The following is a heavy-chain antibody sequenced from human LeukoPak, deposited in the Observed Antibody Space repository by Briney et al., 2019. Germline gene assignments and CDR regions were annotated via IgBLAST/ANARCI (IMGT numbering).Heavy chain of an antibody. Sequence: SGGSLRLSCAASGFTFSSYSMNWVRQAPGKGLEWVSSISSSSSYIYYADSVKGRFTISRDNAKNSLYLQMNSLRAEDTAVYYCARGYYYDSSGYYYEVLDYWGQGTLVTVSS. V-gene: IGHV3-21*01. CDR2: ISSSSSYI. CDR3: ARGYYYDSSGYYYEVLDY. D-gene: IGHD3-22*01. J-gene: IGHJ4*02. CDR1: GFTFSSYS.